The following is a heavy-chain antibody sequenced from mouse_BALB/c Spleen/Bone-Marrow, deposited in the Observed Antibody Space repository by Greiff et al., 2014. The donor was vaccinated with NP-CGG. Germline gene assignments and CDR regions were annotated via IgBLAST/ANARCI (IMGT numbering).Heavy chain of an antibody. CDR1: GFTFSDYY. CDR2: ISDGSTYT. Sequence: EVMLVESGGGLVKPGGSLKLSCAASGFTFSDYYMYWVRQTPEKRLEWVATISDGSTYTYYPDSVKGRFTISRDNAKNNLYLQMGSLKSEDTALYYCARDRGVQGYAMDYWGQGTSVTVSS. CDR3: ARDRGVQGYAMDY. V-gene: IGHV5-4*02. J-gene: IGHJ4*01. D-gene: IGHD2-14*01.